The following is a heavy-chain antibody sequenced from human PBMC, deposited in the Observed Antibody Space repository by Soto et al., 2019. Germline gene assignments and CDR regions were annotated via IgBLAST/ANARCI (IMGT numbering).Heavy chain of an antibody. D-gene: IGHD3-22*01. V-gene: IGHV1-3*01. CDR3: ARGDYYDIHDY. J-gene: IGHJ4*02. CDR1: GYTFTDYA. Sequence: QVHLVQSGAEVKKPGASVKVSCKASGYTFTDYALHWVRQAPGQRLEWMGWINAGNGNTKCSQKFQGRVTITRDTSASTAYMELSSLKSEDTAVYYCARGDYYDIHDYWGQGTLVTVSS. CDR2: INAGNGNT.